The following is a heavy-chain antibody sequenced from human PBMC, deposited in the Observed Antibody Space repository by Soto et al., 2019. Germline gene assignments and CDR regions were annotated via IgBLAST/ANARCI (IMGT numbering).Heavy chain of an antibody. J-gene: IGHJ3*02. D-gene: IGHD6-13*01. V-gene: IGHV3-7*05. CDR1: GFSFGSSW. Sequence: EVQLVESGGDLVQPGGSLRLSCAASGFSFGSSWMTWVRQAPGKGLEWVANIKKDGSKINYLDSVRGRFTVSRDNDKNSLYLEMNSLRAEDTALYYCARDVSPGSSSLYLDAFDILGQGTMVTVSS. CDR3: ARDVSPGSSSLYLDAFDI. CDR2: IKKDGSKI.